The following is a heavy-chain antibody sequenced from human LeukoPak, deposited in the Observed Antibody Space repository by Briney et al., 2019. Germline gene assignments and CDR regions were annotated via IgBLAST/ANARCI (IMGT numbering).Heavy chain of an antibody. V-gene: IGHV3-21*01. CDR1: GFTFSSYS. D-gene: IGHD4-17*01. CDR2: ISSSSSYI. J-gene: IGHJ4*02. Sequence: PGGSLRLSCAASGFTFSSYSMNWVRQAPGKGLEWVSSISSSSSYIYYADSVKGRFTISRDNAKNSLYLQMNSLRAEDTAVYYCARDQHDCGQDGGSYWGQGTLVTVSS. CDR3: ARDQHDCGQDGGSY.